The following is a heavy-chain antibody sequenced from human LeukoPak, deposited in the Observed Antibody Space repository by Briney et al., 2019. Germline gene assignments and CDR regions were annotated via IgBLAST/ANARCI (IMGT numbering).Heavy chain of an antibody. CDR2: ISSSSSTI. V-gene: IGHV3-48*02. CDR1: GFTFSSYS. J-gene: IGHJ4*02. CDR3: ARDPSDIAVARYYFDY. Sequence: PGGSLRLSCAAPGFTFSSYSMNWVRQAPGKGLEWVSYISSSSSTIYYADSVKGRFTISRDNAKNSLYLQMNSLRDEDTAVYYCARDPSDIAVARYYFDYWGQGTLVTVSS. D-gene: IGHD6-19*01.